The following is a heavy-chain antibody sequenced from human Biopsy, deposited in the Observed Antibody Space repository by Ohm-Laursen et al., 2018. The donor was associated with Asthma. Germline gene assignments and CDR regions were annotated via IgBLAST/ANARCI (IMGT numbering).Heavy chain of an antibody. D-gene: IGHD3-9*01. J-gene: IGHJ3*01. CDR2: INAGNGNT. Sequence: GSSVKVSCKASGYTFINYAIHWVRQAPGQRLEWMGWINAGNGNTKYSQKFQGRVTITRDTSASTAYMELSSLRSEDTAVYYCARTYYDFLTGQVNDAFALRGQGTMVTVSS. V-gene: IGHV1-3*01. CDR3: ARTYYDFLTGQVNDAFAL. CDR1: GYTFINYA.